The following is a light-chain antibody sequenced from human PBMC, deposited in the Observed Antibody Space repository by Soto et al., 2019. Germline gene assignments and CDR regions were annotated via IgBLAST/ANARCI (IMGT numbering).Light chain of an antibody. CDR2: NNT. CDR3: SSYAGSNNFV. V-gene: IGLV1-44*01. CDR1: RAEMGSNS. J-gene: IGLJ1*01. Sequence: QSVLYQPSAVSGTDGETVIICWSGSRAEMGSNSVNWYQHLPGTAPTLLIYNNTQRPSGVPNRFSGSKSGNTASLTVSGLQAEDEADYYCSSYAGSNNFVFGTGTKVTVL.